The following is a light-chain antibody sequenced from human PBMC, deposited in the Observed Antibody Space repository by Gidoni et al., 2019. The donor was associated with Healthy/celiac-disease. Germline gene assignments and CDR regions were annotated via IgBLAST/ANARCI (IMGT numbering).Light chain of an antibody. V-gene: IGLV1-44*01. CDR3: AAWDDSLNGVV. CDR1: SSNIGSNT. Sequence: QSVLPPPPSASGTPGQRVTISCSGSSSNIGSNTVHWYQQLPGTAPKLLIYSNNQRPSGVPDRCSGSKSGTSASLAISGLQSEDEADYYCAAWDDSLNGVVFGGGTKLTVL. CDR2: SNN. J-gene: IGLJ2*01.